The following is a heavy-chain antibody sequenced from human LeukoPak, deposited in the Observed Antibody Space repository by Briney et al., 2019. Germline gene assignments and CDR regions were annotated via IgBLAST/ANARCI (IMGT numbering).Heavy chain of an antibody. J-gene: IGHJ5*02. V-gene: IGHV3-23*01. Sequence: GGSLRLSCAASGFTFSNAWMSWVRQAPGKGLEWLSSISSSGNTNYADSVKGRFTISRDNSKNTLYLQMNSLRAEDTAIYYCAKGPYSGFSWGQGTLVTVSS. D-gene: IGHD1-26*01. CDR1: GFTFSNAW. CDR2: ISSSGNT. CDR3: AKGPYSGFS.